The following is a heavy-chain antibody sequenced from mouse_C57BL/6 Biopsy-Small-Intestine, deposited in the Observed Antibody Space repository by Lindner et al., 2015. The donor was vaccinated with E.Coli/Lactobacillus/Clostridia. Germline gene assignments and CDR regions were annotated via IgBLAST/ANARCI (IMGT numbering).Heavy chain of an antibody. V-gene: IGHV5-6*01. J-gene: IGHJ2*01. CDR3: ARQGGYYFFDY. CDR1: GFTFSSYG. Sequence: VQLQESGGDLVNPGGSLKLSCAASGFTFSSYGMSWIRQTPDKRLEWVATISSGGSYTYYPDSVKGRFTISRDNAKNTLYLQMSSLKSEDTAMYYCARQGGYYFFDYWGQGTTLTVSS. CDR2: ISSGGSYT. D-gene: IGHD2-3*01.